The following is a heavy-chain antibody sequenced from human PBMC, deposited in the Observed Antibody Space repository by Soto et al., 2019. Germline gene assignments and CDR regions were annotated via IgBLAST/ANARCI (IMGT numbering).Heavy chain of an antibody. J-gene: IGHJ6*03. CDR2: ISSSSSTI. D-gene: IGHD3-22*01. CDR1: GFTFSSYS. Sequence: GGSLRLSCAASGFTFSSYSMNWIRQAPGKGLEWVSYISSSSSTIYYADSVKGRFTISRDNAKNSLYLQMNSLRAEDTAVYYCARDPLLLSYYYYYMDVWGKGTTVTVSS. CDR3: ARDPLLLSYYYYYMDV. V-gene: IGHV3-48*01.